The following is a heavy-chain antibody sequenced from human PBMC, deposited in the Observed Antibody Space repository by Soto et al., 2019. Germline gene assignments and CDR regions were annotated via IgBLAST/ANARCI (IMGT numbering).Heavy chain of an antibody. V-gene: IGHV3-53*01. CDR1: EFIIRGNN. Sequence: GVPMRDSSGASEFIIRGNNMNWVSQAPGKGLEWVSIIYSGDSTSYAGSVKGRFTISRDNSKNTVFLQMNSLRAEDTAVYYCARNKPGNYGMDVWGRGTTVTVSS. J-gene: IGHJ6*02. CDR2: IYSGDST. CDR3: ARNKPGNYGMDV. D-gene: IGHD3-10*01.